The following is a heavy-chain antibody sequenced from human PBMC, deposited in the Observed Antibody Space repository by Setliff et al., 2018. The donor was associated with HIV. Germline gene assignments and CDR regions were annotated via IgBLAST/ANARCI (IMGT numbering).Heavy chain of an antibody. D-gene: IGHD3-10*01. V-gene: IGHV1-46*01. CDR3: ASKGVSVKYPESDDFDI. CDR2: INPTGDIT. CDR1: GYTFTGYY. Sequence: ASVKVSCKGSGYTFTGYYVHWVRLAPGQGLEWMGLINPTGDITFYPQKFQARVTMTRDTSASTVYLELRSLRSEDTAVYFCASKGVSVKYPESDDFDIWGQGTLVTVSS. J-gene: IGHJ3*02.